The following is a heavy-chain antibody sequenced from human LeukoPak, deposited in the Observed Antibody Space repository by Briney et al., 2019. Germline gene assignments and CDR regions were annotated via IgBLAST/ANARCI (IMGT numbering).Heavy chain of an antibody. CDR3: ARRHHCSGGTCYVYFDY. V-gene: IGHV4-39*01. Sequence: SETLSLTCTVSGGFITSSSYYWGWIRQPPGKGLEWIGTIYYSGSTYYNPSLKSRVTISGDTSKNQFSLKLSSVTAADTAVYYRARRHHCSGGTCYVYFDYWGQGTLVTVSS. J-gene: IGHJ4*02. D-gene: IGHD2-15*01. CDR1: GGFITSSSYY. CDR2: IYYSGST.